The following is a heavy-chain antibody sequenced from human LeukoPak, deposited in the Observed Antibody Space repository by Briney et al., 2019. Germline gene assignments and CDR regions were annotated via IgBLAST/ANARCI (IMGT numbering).Heavy chain of an antibody. Sequence: PGGSLRLSCAASGFTFSSYSMTWVRQAPGRGLERVSSIHSSSIYIYYTDSVKGRFIISRDNAKNSLYLQMSSLRAEDTAVYYCASRLRIAAAGSGDNYWGQGTLVTVSS. CDR1: GFTFSSYS. CDR2: IHSSSIYI. CDR3: ASRLRIAAAGSGDNY. D-gene: IGHD6-13*01. V-gene: IGHV3-21*01. J-gene: IGHJ4*02.